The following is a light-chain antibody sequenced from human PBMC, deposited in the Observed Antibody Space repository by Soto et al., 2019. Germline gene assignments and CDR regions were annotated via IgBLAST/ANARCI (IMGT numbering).Light chain of an antibody. CDR1: SSNIEAPYD. Sequence: QSGLTQPPSVSGAPGQGVTISCTGSSSNIEAPYDVHWYQHLPGTAPQLLIYGGNNRPSGVPDRFSGSRSGTSASLAITGLQAEDEADYSCQSYDMSLNNHVFGTGTKVTVL. J-gene: IGLJ1*01. CDR2: GGN. V-gene: IGLV1-40*01. CDR3: QSYDMSLNNHV.